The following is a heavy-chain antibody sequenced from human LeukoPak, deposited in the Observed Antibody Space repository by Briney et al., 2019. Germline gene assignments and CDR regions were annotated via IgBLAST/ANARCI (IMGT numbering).Heavy chain of an antibody. J-gene: IGHJ4*02. CDR3: ARQNDFRLDY. CDR1: GYTFSSYW. D-gene: IGHD3-3*01. V-gene: IGHV5-51*01. CDR2: IYPGDSDT. Sequence: GESLRISCKGSGYTFSSYWIGWVRQMPGKGLEWMGIIYPGDSDTRYSPSLQGQVTISVDTSIGTAYLQRSSLKASDTAIYYCARQNDFRLDYWGQGTLVTVSS.